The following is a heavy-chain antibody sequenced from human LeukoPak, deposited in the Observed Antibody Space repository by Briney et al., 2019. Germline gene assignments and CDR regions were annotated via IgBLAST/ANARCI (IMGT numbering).Heavy chain of an antibody. J-gene: IGHJ4*02. D-gene: IGHD3-9*01. CDR2: IYYSGST. V-gene: IGHV4-30-4*01. CDR3: AREYYDILTGYKGTDY. CDR1: GGSISSSSYY. Sequence: SETLSLTCTVSGGSISSSSYYWSWIRQPPGKGLEWIGYIYYSGSTYYNPSLKSRVTISVDTSKNQFSLKLSSVTAADTAVYYCAREYYDILTGYKGTDYWGQGTLVTVSS.